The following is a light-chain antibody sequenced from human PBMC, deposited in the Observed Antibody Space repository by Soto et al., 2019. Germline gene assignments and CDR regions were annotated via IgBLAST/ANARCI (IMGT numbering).Light chain of an antibody. CDR1: QSISNH. CDR2: DAS. V-gene: IGKV1-33*01. J-gene: IGKJ3*01. Sequence: DIQMTQSPSSLSASVEDRVIITCRASQSISNHLNWYQQKPGKAPNLLIYDASNLETGVPSRFSGSGSGTHFTFTISCLQPEDIATYYCQQYDTLRVTFGPGTKVDIK. CDR3: QQYDTLRVT.